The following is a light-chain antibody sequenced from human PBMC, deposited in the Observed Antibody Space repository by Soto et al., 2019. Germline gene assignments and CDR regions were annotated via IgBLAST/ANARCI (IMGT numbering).Light chain of an antibody. J-gene: IGKJ1*01. CDR1: QSVSNNY. CDR3: QQYGSSGT. Sequence: VCTQSPGTLSLSAGERATLSCRASQSVSNNYLARYQQKPGQAPRLLIYGASNRATGIPDRFSGSRSGTDFTLTISRLEPEDFAVYYCQQYGSSGTFGQGTKVDIK. CDR2: GAS. V-gene: IGKV3-20*01.